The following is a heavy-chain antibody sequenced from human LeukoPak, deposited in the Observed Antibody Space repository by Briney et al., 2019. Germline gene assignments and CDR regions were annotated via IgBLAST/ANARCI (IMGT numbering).Heavy chain of an antibody. Sequence: GGSLRLSCAASGFAFSSLDMGWVRQAPRKGLEWVSVIYSGGTTYYADSVKGRFTISRDNSKNTLYLQMNSLRAEDTAVYFCARRASGWYAYFDFWGQGTLVTVSS. D-gene: IGHD6-19*01. CDR3: ARRASGWYAYFDF. J-gene: IGHJ4*02. V-gene: IGHV3-53*01. CDR1: GFAFSSLD. CDR2: IYSGGTT.